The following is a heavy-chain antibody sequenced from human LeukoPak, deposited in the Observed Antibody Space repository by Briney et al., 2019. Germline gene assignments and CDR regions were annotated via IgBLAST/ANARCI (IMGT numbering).Heavy chain of an antibody. D-gene: IGHD6-13*01. J-gene: IGHJ4*02. V-gene: IGHV3-53*01. Sequence: GGSLRPSCAASGFTVSSDMSWVRQAPGKGLEWVSVIYSAGSTYYADSVKGRFTISRDNPKNTLYLQMNSLRAEDTAVYYCARVVSSNWYPDYWAREPWSPSPQ. CDR3: ARVVSSNWYPDY. CDR1: GFTVSSD. CDR2: IYSAGST.